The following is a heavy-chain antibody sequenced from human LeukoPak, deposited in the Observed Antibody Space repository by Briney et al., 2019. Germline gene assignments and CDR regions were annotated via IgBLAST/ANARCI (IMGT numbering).Heavy chain of an antibody. V-gene: IGHV3-74*01. CDR1: GFTFSSYW. CDR2: LDGDGSST. J-gene: IGHJ4*02. D-gene: IGHD5-24*01. CDR3: ARDHLGYNSIDY. Sequence: GGSLRLSSAASGFTFSSYWMHWVRQAPGKGLVWVSRLDGDGSSTSYADSVRGRFTISRDNAKNALYLQMNSLRADDTAVYYCARDHLGYNSIDYWGQGTLVTVSS.